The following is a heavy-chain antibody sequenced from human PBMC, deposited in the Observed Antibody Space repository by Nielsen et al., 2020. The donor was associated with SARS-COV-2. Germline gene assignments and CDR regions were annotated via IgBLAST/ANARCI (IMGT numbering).Heavy chain of an antibody. V-gene: IGHV3-13*04. J-gene: IGHJ4*02. CDR1: GFTFSSYD. D-gene: IGHD6-19*01. CDR3: ARDEWLGQDY. Sequence: GGSLRLSCAASGFTFSSYDMHWVRQATGKGLEWVSAIGTAGDTYYPGSVKGRFTISRDNAKNTLYLQMNSLRAEDTAVYYCARDEWLGQDYWGQGTLVTVSS. CDR2: IGTAGDT.